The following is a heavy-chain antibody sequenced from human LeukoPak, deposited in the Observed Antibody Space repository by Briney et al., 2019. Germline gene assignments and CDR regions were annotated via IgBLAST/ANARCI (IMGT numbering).Heavy chain of an antibody. Sequence: ASVNVSCKTSGFSFTSDYLHWVRQAAGQGLERMGIINPSDGSTTYAQKFQDRVTMTRDTSTSTVYMELSSLISEDTAVYYCARPYSSGHDAFDLWGHGTMVTVSS. V-gene: IGHV1-46*01. CDR2: INPSDGST. CDR3: ARPYSSGHDAFDL. CDR1: GFSFTSDY. J-gene: IGHJ3*01. D-gene: IGHD3-22*01.